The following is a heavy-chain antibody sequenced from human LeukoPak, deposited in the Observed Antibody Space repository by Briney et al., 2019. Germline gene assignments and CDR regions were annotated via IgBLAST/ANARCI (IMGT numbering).Heavy chain of an antibody. D-gene: IGHD3-9*01. J-gene: IGHJ5*02. V-gene: IGHV3-7*03. CDR2: INLGRSNK. CDR3: TGIDAA. CDR1: GFSFSRYW. Sequence: GGSLRLSCVASGFSFSRYWMHWVRQAPGKGLEWVATINLGRSNKYYVDSVMGRFTISRDDARNSLHLQMNSLRVEDTAVYYCTGIDAAWGQGTLVTVSS.